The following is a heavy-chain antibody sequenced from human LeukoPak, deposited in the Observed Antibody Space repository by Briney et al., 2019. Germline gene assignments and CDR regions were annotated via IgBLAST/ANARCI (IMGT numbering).Heavy chain of an antibody. CDR3: ARSYCSSTSCPTNWFDP. J-gene: IGHJ5*02. Sequence: GESLKIPCKGSGYSFTSYWIGWVRQMPGKGLEWMGIIYPGDSDTRYSPSFQGQVTISAHKSISTAYLQWSSLKASDTAMYYCARSYCSSTSCPTNWFDPWGQGTLVTVSS. CDR1: GYSFTSYW. CDR2: IYPGDSDT. D-gene: IGHD2-2*01. V-gene: IGHV5-51*01.